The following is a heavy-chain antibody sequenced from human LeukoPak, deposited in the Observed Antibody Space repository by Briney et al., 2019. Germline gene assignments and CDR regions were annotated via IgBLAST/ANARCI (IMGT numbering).Heavy chain of an antibody. J-gene: IGHJ3*02. CDR2: IYYSGTT. CDR3: ARADTGYHGFDI. D-gene: IGHD5-18*01. CDR1: GGSISSNSYY. Sequence: SETLSLTCTVSGGSISSNSYYWGWIRQPPGKGLEWIGSIYYSGTTSYTPSLKSRVSVSVETSKNQFSLRLSSVTAADTAVYYCARADTGYHGFDIWGQGTMVTVSS. V-gene: IGHV4-39*07.